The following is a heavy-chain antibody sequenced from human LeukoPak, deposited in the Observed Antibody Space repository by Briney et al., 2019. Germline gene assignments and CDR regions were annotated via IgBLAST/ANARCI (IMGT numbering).Heavy chain of an antibody. CDR1: GFTVSSNY. CDR2: IYSGGDT. Sequence: PVGSLRLSCAASGFTVSSNYMSWVRQAPGKGLEWVSVIYSGGDTYYADSVKGRFTISRDNSKNTLYLQMNSLRAEDTAVYYCARVAVGAGTDYFDYWGQGTLVTVSS. V-gene: IGHV3-53*01. J-gene: IGHJ4*02. D-gene: IGHD6-19*01. CDR3: ARVAVGAGTDYFDY.